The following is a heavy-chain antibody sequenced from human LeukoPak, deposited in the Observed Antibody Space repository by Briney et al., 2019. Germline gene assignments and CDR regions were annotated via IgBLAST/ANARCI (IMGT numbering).Heavy chain of an antibody. D-gene: IGHD3-3*01. J-gene: IGHJ6*03. Sequence: SETLSLTCTVSGGSVSSYYWTWIRQPPGKGLEWIGYIYSSGSTKYNPSLKSRITISVDTSKNQFSLKLSSVTAADTAVYYCARVITIFGVGSRDFYYYMDVWGKGTTVTVSS. V-gene: IGHV4-59*02. CDR3: ARVITIFGVGSRDFYYYMDV. CDR1: GGSVSSYY. CDR2: IYSSGST.